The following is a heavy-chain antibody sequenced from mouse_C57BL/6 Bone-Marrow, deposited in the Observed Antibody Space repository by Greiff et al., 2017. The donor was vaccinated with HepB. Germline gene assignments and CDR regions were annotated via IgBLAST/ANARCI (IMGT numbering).Heavy chain of an antibody. J-gene: IGHJ4*01. V-gene: IGHV1-18*01. CDR3: AVTYYSNYYYAMDY. CDR2: INPNNGGT. D-gene: IGHD2-5*01. CDR1: GYTFTDYN. Sequence: VQLQQSGPELVKPGASVKIPCKASGYTFTDYNMDWVKQSHGKSLEWIGDINPNNGGTIYNQKFKGKATLTVDKSSSTAYMELRSLTSEETAVYYCAVTYYSNYYYAMDYWGQGTSVTVSS.